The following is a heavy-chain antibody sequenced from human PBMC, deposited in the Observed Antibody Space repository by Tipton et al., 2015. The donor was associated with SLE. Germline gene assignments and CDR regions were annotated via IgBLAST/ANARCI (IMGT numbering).Heavy chain of an antibody. CDR3: ARATDWNLSPDV. J-gene: IGHJ6*04. V-gene: IGHV4-59*12. D-gene: IGHD1-7*01. CDR1: GGSISSYY. CDR2: MYHSGIT. Sequence: TLSLTCTVAGGSISSYYWTWIRQPPGKGLEWIGYMYHSGITNYNPSLYSRVTISVDTSNNQFTLKMNSVTAADTAVYYCARATDWNLSPDVWGKGTTVTVSS.